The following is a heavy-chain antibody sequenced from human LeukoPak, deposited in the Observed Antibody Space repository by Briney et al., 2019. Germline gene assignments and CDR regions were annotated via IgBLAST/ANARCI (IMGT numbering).Heavy chain of an antibody. Sequence: SQTLSLTCAISGDSVSSDSAAWNWIRQSPLRGLEWLGRTYYRSKWYNDYAVSVKSRITINPDTSKNQFSLQLNSVTPEDTAVYYCARGRASAFDVWGQGTMVTVSS. J-gene: IGHJ3*01. CDR2: TYYRSKWYN. D-gene: IGHD6-25*01. CDR3: ARGRASAFDV. V-gene: IGHV6-1*01. CDR1: GDSVSSDSAA.